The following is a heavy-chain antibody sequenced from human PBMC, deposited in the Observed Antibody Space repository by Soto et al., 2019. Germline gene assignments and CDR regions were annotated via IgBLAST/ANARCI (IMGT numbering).Heavy chain of an antibody. CDR3: ALRGMVRGVIFDAFDI. Sequence: GASVKVSCKASGYTFTGYYMHWVRQAPGQGLEWMGWINPNSGGTNYAQKFQGWVTMTRDTSISTAYMELSRLRSDDTAVYYCALRGMVRGVIFDAFDIWGQGTMVTVSS. CDR1: GYTFTGYY. CDR2: INPNSGGT. V-gene: IGHV1-2*04. J-gene: IGHJ3*02. D-gene: IGHD3-10*01.